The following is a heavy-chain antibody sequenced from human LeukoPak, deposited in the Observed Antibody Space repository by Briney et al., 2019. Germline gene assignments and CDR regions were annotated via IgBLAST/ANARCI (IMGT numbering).Heavy chain of an antibody. Sequence: PSQTLSLSCTVFGDSIRDGYYWTWIRQHPGKGLEWIGHIYDSGSTYNPSLKSRVTISVGTSRYQFSLNLSSVTAADTAVYYCARSERLRLAILGLDYWGRGTLVTVAS. D-gene: IGHD5-12*01. CDR3: ARSERLRLAILGLDY. CDR2: IYDSGST. V-gene: IGHV4-31*03. J-gene: IGHJ4*02. CDR1: GDSIRDGYY.